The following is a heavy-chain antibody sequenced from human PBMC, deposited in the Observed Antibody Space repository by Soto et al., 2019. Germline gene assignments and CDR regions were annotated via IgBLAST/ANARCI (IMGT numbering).Heavy chain of an antibody. CDR2: ISAYNGNT. J-gene: IGHJ3*02. CDR1: GYTSATYC. D-gene: IGHD1-26*01. V-gene: IGHV1-18*01. CDR3: ARERFGGNDAFEI. Sequence: SSVQVSCTASGYTSATYCIRWMRPSLGEGVELMGWISAYNGNTNYARKLQGRVTMTTVTSPSTAYMERRGLRSDDTAVYYCARERFGGNDAFEIWGQGTMVSVSS.